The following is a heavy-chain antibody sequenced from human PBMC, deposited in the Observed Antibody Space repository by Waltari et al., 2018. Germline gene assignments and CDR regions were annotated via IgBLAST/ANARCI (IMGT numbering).Heavy chain of an antibody. CDR1: GFTFSSYG. CDR2: IWYDGSNK. V-gene: IGHV3-33*01. CDR3: ASGSKGYSSSTFDY. D-gene: IGHD6-6*01. Sequence: QVQLVESGGGVVQPGRSLRLSCAASGFTFSSYGMHWVRQAPGKGLEWVAVIWYDGSNKYYADSGKGRFTISRDNSKNTLYLQMNSLRAEDTAVYYCASGSKGYSSSTFDYWGQGTLVTVSS. J-gene: IGHJ4*02.